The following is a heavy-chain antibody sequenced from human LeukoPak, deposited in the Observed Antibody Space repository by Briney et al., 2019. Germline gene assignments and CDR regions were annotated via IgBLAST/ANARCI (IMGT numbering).Heavy chain of an antibody. Sequence: PSETLSLTCAVYGGSFSGYYWSWIRQPPGKGLEWIGEINPSGSTNYNPSLKSRVTISVDTSRKQFSLRLSSVTAADTAVYYCARPLRTWVATRGPFDYWGQGTLVTVSS. V-gene: IGHV4-34*01. D-gene: IGHD5-12*01. CDR3: ARPLRTWVATRGPFDY. CDR1: GGSFSGYY. CDR2: INPSGST. J-gene: IGHJ4*02.